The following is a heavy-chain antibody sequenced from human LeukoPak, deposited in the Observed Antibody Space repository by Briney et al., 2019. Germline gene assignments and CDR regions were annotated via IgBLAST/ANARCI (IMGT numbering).Heavy chain of an antibody. D-gene: IGHD3-9*01. Sequence: GWSLRLSCAASGCTFSDYYMSWIRQAPGKGLEWVSYISSSSSYTNYEASVKGSFTISRDNAKNSLYMQMNSLRAEDTAVYYCARVRYFDWSLSDYWGQGTLVTVSS. J-gene: IGHJ4*02. CDR2: ISSSSSYT. CDR1: GCTFSDYY. V-gene: IGHV3-11*06. CDR3: ARVRYFDWSLSDY.